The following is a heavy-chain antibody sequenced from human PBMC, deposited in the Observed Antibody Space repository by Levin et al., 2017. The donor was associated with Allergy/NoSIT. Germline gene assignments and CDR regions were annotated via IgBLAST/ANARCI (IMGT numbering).Heavy chain of an antibody. CDR3: AKPFWEYQLLSYFDY. CDR2: ISWDGGST. Sequence: LSLTCAASGFTFDDYTMHWVRQAPGKGLEWVSLISWDGGSTYYADSVKGRFTISRDNSKNSLYLQMNSLRTEDTALYYCAKPFWEYQLLSYFDYWGQGTLVTVSS. CDR1: GFTFDDYT. D-gene: IGHD2-2*01. V-gene: IGHV3-43*01. J-gene: IGHJ4*02.